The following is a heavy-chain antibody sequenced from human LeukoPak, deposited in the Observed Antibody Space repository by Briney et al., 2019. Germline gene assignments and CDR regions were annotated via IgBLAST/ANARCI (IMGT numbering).Heavy chain of an antibody. D-gene: IGHD2-21*02. J-gene: IGHJ4*02. CDR3: ARGVTEGVDY. Sequence: ASVKVSCKASGYTFTSYGISWVRQAPGQGLEWMGWMSPTGGQTGYAQKFQGRVTMTRDISTSTAYMELSSLTSEDTAVYYCARGVTEGVDYWGQGTLVTVSS. V-gene: IGHV1-8*02. CDR1: GYTFTSYG. CDR2: MSPTGGQT.